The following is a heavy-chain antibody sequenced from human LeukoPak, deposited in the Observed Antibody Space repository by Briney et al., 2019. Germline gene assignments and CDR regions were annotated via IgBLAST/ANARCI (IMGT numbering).Heavy chain of an antibody. CDR1: GGSISSSSYY. D-gene: IGHD4-17*01. Sequence: SETLSLTCTVSGGSISSSSYYWGWIRQPPGKGLEWIGSIYYSGSTYYNPSLKSRVTISVDTSKNQFSLSLSSVTVADTAVYYCARVGTNLGDYDFWGQGTLVTVSS. J-gene: IGHJ4*02. CDR3: ARVGTNLGDYDF. V-gene: IGHV4-39*07. CDR2: IYYSGST.